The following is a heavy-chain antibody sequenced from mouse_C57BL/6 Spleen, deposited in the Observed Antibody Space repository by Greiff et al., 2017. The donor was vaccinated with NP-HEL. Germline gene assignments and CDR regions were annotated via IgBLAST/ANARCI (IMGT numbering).Heavy chain of an antibody. J-gene: IGHJ2*01. Sequence: VQLQQSGPELVKPGASVKISCKASGYTFTDYYMNWVKQSHGKSLEWIGDINPNNGGTSYNQKFKGKATLTVDKSSSTAYMELRSLTSEDSAVYYCARSTTVVEGYFDYWGQGTTLTVSS. CDR3: ARSTTVVEGYFDY. D-gene: IGHD1-1*01. CDR2: INPNNGGT. CDR1: GYTFTDYY. V-gene: IGHV1-26*01.